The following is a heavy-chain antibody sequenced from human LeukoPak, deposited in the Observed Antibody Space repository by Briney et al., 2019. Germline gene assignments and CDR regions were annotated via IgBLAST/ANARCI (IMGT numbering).Heavy chain of an antibody. V-gene: IGHV3-23*01. CDR2: FLSGVCSK. J-gene: IGHJ5*01. Sequence: GGSLRLSCAASGFTFSNFAMAWVSQTPGKGLEWVSGFLSGVCSKFSPYSVRGRFTISRDNSRDTLYLQMNSLRADDTAVYFCAKDLTYGDGRWEFDSWGQGTLVTVA. D-gene: IGHD4-17*01. CDR3: AKDLTYGDGRWEFDS. CDR1: GFTFSNFA.